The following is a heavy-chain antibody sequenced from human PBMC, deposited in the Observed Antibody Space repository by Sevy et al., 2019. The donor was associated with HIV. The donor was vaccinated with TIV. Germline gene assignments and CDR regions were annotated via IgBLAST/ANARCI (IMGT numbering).Heavy chain of an antibody. V-gene: IGHV1-8*01. CDR3: AQGYYFTY. CDR1: RSTFVSND. CDR2: MRPNSGEV. J-gene: IGHJ4*02. Sequence: ASVKVSCKASRSTFVSNDINWLRQAPGQGLEWAGWMRPNSGEVGYAQKFQDRVTMTRNISITTAYMELGRLRFDDTAVYYCAQGYYFTYWGQGTVVTVSS. D-gene: IGHD3-22*01.